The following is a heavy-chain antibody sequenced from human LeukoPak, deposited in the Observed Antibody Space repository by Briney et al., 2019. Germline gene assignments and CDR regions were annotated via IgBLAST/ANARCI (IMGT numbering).Heavy chain of an antibody. V-gene: IGHV4-61*02. D-gene: IGHD2-2*01. CDR3: ARNAPEGLDY. CDR2: IYNRGGT. Sequence: SETLSLTCSVSGGSISSGTNYWTWIRQPAGRGLEWIGRIYNRGGTDYNPSLKSRITISLDTSKNQFSLKLNSMTAADTAVYYCARNAPEGLDYWGQGTLVTVSS. J-gene: IGHJ4*02. CDR1: GGSISSGTNY.